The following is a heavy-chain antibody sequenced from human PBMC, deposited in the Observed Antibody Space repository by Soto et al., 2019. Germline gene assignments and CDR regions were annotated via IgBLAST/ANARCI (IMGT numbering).Heavy chain of an antibody. D-gene: IGHD2-8*01. V-gene: IGHV3-49*04. Sequence: GWSLRLSCAASGFTFSSYAMSWVRQAPGKGLEWVGFIRSKAYGGTTEYAASVKGRFTISRDDSKSIAYLQMNSLKTADTAVYYCTRDAGWQKIAEDIVLMVYAGPYYGMDVWGQGTTANVSS. CDR1: GFTFSSYA. J-gene: IGHJ6*02. CDR2: IRSKAYGGTT. CDR3: TRDAGWQKIAEDIVLMVYAGPYYGMDV.